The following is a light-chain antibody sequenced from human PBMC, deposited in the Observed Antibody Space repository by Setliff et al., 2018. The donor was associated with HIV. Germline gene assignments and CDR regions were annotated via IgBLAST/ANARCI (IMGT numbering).Light chain of an antibody. CDR1: SSDVGSYNY. J-gene: IGLJ1*01. Sequence: ALAQPRSVSGSPGQSVTISCTGTSSDVGSYNYVSWYQQHPGKAPKLMIYDVAQRPSGVPDRFSGSKSGNTASLTISGLQAEDEADYYCCSYAGTYTFPYVFGSGTKVTVL. CDR3: CSYAGTYTFPYV. V-gene: IGLV2-11*01. CDR2: DVA.